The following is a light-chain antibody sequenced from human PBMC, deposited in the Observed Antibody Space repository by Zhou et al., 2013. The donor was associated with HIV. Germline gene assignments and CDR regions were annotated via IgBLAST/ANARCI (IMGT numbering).Light chain of an antibody. J-gene: IGKJ3*01. CDR1: QSLVHSDGNTY. CDR3: MQGTHSFT. V-gene: IGKV2-30*02. CDR2: KVS. Sequence: DVVMTQSPLSLPVTLGQPASISCRSSQSLVHSDGNTYLNWFQQRPGQSPRRLIYKVSNRDSGVPERFSGSGSGTDFTLEISRVEAEDVAVYYCMQGTHSFTFGPGTKVDVK.